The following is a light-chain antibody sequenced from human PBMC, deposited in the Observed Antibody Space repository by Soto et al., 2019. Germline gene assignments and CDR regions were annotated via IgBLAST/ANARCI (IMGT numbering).Light chain of an antibody. J-gene: IGKJ1*01. Sequence: DIQMTQSPSSLSASVGDRVTITCRASQGISNYLAWYQQKPGKVPKLLIYAASTLQSGVPSRFSGSGSGTDFTLTINNLQPEEVETYYCQKYNSAPWTFGQGTQVEIK. V-gene: IGKV1-27*01. CDR2: AAS. CDR3: QKYNSAPWT. CDR1: QGISNY.